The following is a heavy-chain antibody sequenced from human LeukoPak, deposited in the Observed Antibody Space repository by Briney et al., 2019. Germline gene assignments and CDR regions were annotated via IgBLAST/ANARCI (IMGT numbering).Heavy chain of an antibody. D-gene: IGHD6-13*01. CDR3: AKAKQLAASPDY. CDR1: GFTFSSYA. CDR2: ISGSGGST. V-gene: IGHV3-23*01. Sequence: GGSLRLSCAASGFTFSSYAMSWVRQAPGKGLEWVSAISGSGGSTYYVDSVKGRFTISRDNFKNTLYLQMNSLRAEDTAVYYCAKAKQLAASPDYWGQGTLVTVSS. J-gene: IGHJ4*02.